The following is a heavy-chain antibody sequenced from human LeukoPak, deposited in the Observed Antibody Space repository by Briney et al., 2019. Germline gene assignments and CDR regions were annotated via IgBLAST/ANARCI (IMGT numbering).Heavy chain of an antibody. Sequence: SETLSLTCTVSGGSIRSSSYYWSWIRQPPGKGLEWIGEINHSGSTNYNPSLKSRVTISVDTSKNQFSLKLSSVTAADTAVYYCARGPRYCSGGSCYQYYYYYMDVWGKGTTVTVSS. CDR1: GGSIRSSSYY. CDR2: INHSGST. J-gene: IGHJ6*03. V-gene: IGHV4-39*07. CDR3: ARGPRYCSGGSCYQYYYYYMDV. D-gene: IGHD2-15*01.